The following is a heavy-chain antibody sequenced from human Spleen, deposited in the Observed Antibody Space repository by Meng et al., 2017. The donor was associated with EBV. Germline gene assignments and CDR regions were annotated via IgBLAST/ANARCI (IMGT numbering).Heavy chain of an antibody. J-gene: IGHJ4*02. CDR2: FDPEDGET. CDR1: GHNLSELS. D-gene: IGHD2-8*01. Sequence: QVQLLQSGAEVKTPGASVKVSCKVSGHNLSELSVHWVRQAPGKGLEWMGGFDPEDGETFYAQKFQDRMSMTDDTSTNTAFMELTSLKSDDTAVYYCASNAVFWGQGTLVTVSS. V-gene: IGHV1-24*01. CDR3: ASNAVF.